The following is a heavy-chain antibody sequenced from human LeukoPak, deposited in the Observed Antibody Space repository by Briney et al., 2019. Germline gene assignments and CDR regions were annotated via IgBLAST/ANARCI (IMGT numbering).Heavy chain of an antibody. V-gene: IGHV4-59*08. CDR2: IYYSGST. Sequence: SETLSLTCTVSGGSISTYYWSWIRQPPGKGLEWIGDIYYSGSTNYNPSLKSRVTISVDTSKNQFSLRLNSVTAEDTAVYYCARNIPYYGSGSHFDYWGQGTLVTVSS. J-gene: IGHJ4*02. D-gene: IGHD3-10*01. CDR3: ARNIPYYGSGSHFDY. CDR1: GGSISTYY.